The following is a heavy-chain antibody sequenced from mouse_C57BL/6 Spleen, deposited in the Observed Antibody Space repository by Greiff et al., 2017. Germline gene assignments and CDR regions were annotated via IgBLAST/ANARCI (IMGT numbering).Heavy chain of an antibody. Sequence: EVQVVESGGGLVKPGGSLKLSCAASGFTFSSYTMSWVRQTPEKRLEWVATISGGGGNTYYPDSVKGRFTISRDNAKNTLYLQMSSLRSEDTALYYCARQRIMDYWGQGTSVTVSS. CDR1: GFTFSSYT. J-gene: IGHJ4*01. CDR2: ISGGGGNT. CDR3: ARQRIMDY. V-gene: IGHV5-9*01.